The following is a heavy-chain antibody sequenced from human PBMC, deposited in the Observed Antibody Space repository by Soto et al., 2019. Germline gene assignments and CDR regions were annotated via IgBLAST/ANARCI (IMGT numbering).Heavy chain of an antibody. CDR1: GFTFSSYV. CDR2: ISGSGGST. J-gene: IGHJ2*01. V-gene: IGHV3-23*01. D-gene: IGHD2-15*01. Sequence: EVQLLESGGGLVQPGGSLRLSCAASGFTFSSYVMSWVRQAPGKGLEWVSAISGSGGSTYYADSVKGRFTISRDNSKNTLYLQMNSLRAEDTAVYYCAKKDGYCSGGSCYRSYWYFDLWGRGTLVTVSS. CDR3: AKKDGYCSGGSCYRSYWYFDL.